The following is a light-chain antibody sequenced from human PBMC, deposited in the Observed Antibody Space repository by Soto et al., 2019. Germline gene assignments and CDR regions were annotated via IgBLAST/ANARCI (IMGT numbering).Light chain of an antibody. CDR1: SSDVGAYNY. CDR2: EVT. V-gene: IGLV2-8*01. J-gene: IGLJ3*02. CDR3: RSFASSNTWV. Sequence: QSALTQPPSASGSPGQSVTISCTGTSSDVGAYNYVSWYQQHAGKAPKLVIYEVTKRPSGVPDRFSGSNSANTASLTVSGLQAEDEADYYCRSFASSNTWVFGGGTKLTVL.